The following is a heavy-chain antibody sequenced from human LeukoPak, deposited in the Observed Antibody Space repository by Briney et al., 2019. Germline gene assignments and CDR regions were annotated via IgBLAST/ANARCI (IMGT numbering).Heavy chain of an antibody. J-gene: IGHJ4*02. V-gene: IGHV3-48*02. Sequence: GGSPRLSCAASGFTFSSYSMNWVRQAPGNGLEWVSYISSSSSTIYYADSVKGRFTISRDNAKNSLYLQMNSLRDEDTAVYYCARGIAAAGLFDYWGQGTLVTVSS. CDR1: GFTFSSYS. D-gene: IGHD6-13*01. CDR3: ARGIAAAGLFDY. CDR2: ISSSSSTI.